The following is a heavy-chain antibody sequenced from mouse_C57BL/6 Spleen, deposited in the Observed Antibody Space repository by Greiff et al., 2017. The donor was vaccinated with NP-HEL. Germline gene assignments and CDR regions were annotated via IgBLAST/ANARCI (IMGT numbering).Heavy chain of an antibody. CDR2: ISDGGSYT. CDR3: ARDQGRRLWYFDV. Sequence: EVNVVESGGGLVKPGGSLKLSCAASGFTFSSYAMSWVRQTPEKRLEWVATISDGGSYTYYPDNVKGRFTISRDNAKNNLYLQMSHLKSEDTAMYYCARDQGRRLWYFDVWGTGTTVTVSS. J-gene: IGHJ1*03. V-gene: IGHV5-4*01. D-gene: IGHD3-2*02. CDR1: GFTFSSYA.